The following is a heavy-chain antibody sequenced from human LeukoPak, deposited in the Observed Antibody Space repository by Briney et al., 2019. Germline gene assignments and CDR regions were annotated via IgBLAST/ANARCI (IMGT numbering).Heavy chain of an antibody. Sequence: GASVKVSCKASGYTFTGYYIHWVRQAPGQGLEWMGWINPDSGGTNYAQKFQGRVTMIRDTSFSTAYMELSRLTYDDTAVYYCARDQGSSGWSDFDYWGQGTLATVSS. CDR1: GYTFTGYY. V-gene: IGHV1-2*02. CDR3: ARDQGSSGWSDFDY. D-gene: IGHD6-19*01. J-gene: IGHJ4*02. CDR2: INPDSGGT.